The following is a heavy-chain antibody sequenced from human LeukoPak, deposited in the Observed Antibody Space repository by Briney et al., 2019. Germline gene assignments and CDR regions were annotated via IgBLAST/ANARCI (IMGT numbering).Heavy chain of an antibody. CDR3: ASYSYGYLGFDP. Sequence: SETLSLTCTVSGGSISSYYWSWIRQPPGKGLGWIGYIYYSGSTNYNPSLKSRVTISVDTSKNQFSLKLSSVTAADTAVYYCASYSYGYLGFDPWGQGTLVTVSS. CDR1: GGSISSYY. D-gene: IGHD5-18*01. J-gene: IGHJ5*02. V-gene: IGHV4-59*01. CDR2: IYYSGST.